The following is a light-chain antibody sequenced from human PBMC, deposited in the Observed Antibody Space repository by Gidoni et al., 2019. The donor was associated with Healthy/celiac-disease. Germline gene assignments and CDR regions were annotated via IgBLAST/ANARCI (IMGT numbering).Light chain of an antibody. Sequence: VSTQSPATLSLSPGERATLSCRASQSVSSYLAWYQQKPGQAPRLLIYDASNRATGIPARFSGSGSGTDFTLTISSLEPEDFAVYYCQQRSNLLTFXGXTKVEIK. CDR2: DAS. V-gene: IGKV3-11*01. CDR1: QSVSSY. J-gene: IGKJ4*01. CDR3: QQRSNLLT.